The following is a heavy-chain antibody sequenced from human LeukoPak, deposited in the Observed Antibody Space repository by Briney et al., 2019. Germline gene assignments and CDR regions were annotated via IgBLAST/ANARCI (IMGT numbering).Heavy chain of an antibody. V-gene: IGHV4-4*07. CDR1: GNSFGDYY. J-gene: IGHJ6*03. Sequence: SETLSLTCTVSGNSFGDYYWSWIRQPAGKGLEWIGRIYTSGSTTYNPSLKSRVTMSVDTSKNQFSLKLSSVTAADTAVYYCARWVRGYSYGLKNYYYYYMDVWGKGTTVTVSS. D-gene: IGHD5-18*01. CDR3: ARWVRGYSYGLKNYYYYYMDV. CDR2: IYTSGST.